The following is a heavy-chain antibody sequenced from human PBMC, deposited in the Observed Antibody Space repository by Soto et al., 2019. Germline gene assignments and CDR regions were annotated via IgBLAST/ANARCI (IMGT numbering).Heavy chain of an antibody. D-gene: IGHD1-26*01. Sequence: ASVKVTCKASGYTFTSYGISWVGQAPGQGLEWMGWISAYNGNTNYAQKLQGRVTMTTDTSTSTAYMELRSLRSDDAPVYFCARDRGSGSTTDFDYWGQGTLVTVSS. CDR2: ISAYNGNT. J-gene: IGHJ4*02. V-gene: IGHV1-18*01. CDR1: GYTFTSYG. CDR3: ARDRGSGSTTDFDY.